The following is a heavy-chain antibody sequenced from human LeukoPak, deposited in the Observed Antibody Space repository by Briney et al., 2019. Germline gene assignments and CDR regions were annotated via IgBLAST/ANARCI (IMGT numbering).Heavy chain of an antibody. CDR3: ARDTPTGTTEYYYYGMDV. D-gene: IGHD1-7*01. Sequence: PGGSLRLSCAASGFIFSSYSINWVRQAPGKGLEWVASISTTSSYIYYADSVKGRFTISRDNAKNSLYLQMNSLRAEDTAVYYCARDTPTGTTEYYYYGMDVWGQGTTVTVPS. CDR2: ISTTSSYI. J-gene: IGHJ6*02. CDR1: GFIFSSYS. V-gene: IGHV3-21*01.